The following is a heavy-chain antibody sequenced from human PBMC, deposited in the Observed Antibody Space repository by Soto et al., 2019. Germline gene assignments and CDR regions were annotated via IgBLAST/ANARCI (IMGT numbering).Heavy chain of an antibody. CDR2: ITGSGDRT. CDR1: GFTFSYCA. CDR3: AKSHHWWSLRSAY. V-gene: IGHV3-23*01. J-gene: IGHJ4*02. Sequence: EVQLLESGGGLVQPGGSLRLSCTASGFTFSYCAMTWVRQTPGKGLEWVATITGSGDRTSYSDSVGGRFTISRDNSNNSLYLQMNSLRAEDTALYSCAKSHHWWSLRSAYFGLGTLVTVSS. D-gene: IGHD3-16*01.